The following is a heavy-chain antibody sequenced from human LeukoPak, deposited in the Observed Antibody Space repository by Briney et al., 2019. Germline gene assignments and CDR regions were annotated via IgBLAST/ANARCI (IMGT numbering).Heavy chain of an antibody. J-gene: IGHJ3*02. V-gene: IGHV4-34*01. CDR3: AKSNGYGLVDI. CDR2: INHSGST. CDR1: GGSFSGYY. Sequence: PSETLSLTCAVYGGSFSGYYWSWIRQPPGKGLEWIGEINHSGSTNYNPSLKSRVTISLDTSRNQFSLKLNSVTAADTAVYYCAKSNGYGLVDIWGQGTMVTVSS. D-gene: IGHD3-10*01.